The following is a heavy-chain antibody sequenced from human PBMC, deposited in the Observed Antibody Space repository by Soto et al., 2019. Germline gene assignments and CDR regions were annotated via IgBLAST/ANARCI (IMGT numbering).Heavy chain of an antibody. D-gene: IGHD6-13*01. CDR1: GGSISSGDYY. Sequence: QVQLQESGPGLVKPSQTLSLTCTVSGGSISSGDYYWSWIRQPPGKGLEGIGYIYYSGSTYYNPSLKSSFSQSINPSKNQFSLELRLLTSADPAVYYWARGRRLAAAGPNNWFDPWGQGTLVTVSS. CDR2: IYYSGST. J-gene: IGHJ5*02. V-gene: IGHV4-30-4*01. CDR3: ARGRRLAAAGPNNWFDP.